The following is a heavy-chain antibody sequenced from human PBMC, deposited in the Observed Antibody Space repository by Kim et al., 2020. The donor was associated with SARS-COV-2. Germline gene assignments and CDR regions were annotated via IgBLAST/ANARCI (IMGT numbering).Heavy chain of an antibody. V-gene: IGHV3-23*01. CDR1: GFTLASYG. CDR3: ARKPSVSGFDG. D-gene: IGHD3-3*01. J-gene: IGHJ4*02. CDR2: ISGSGDNT. Sequence: GGSLRLSCAASGFTLASYGMSWVRQAPGKGLEWVSSISGSGDNTYYVGSVRGRFTISRDNSKNTLYLQMNSLTVDDTAIYYCARKPSVSGFDGWGQGTLVTVSS.